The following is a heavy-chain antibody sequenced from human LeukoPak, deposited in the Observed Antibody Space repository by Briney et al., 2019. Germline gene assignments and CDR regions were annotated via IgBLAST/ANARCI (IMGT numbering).Heavy chain of an antibody. CDR1: GGSISSYY. CDR2: IYTSGST. V-gene: IGHV4-4*09. D-gene: IGHD1-26*01. Sequence: SETLSLTCTVSGGSISSYYWSWIRQPPGKGLEWIGYIYTSGSTNYNPSLKSRVTISVDTSKNQFSLKLSSVTAADAAVYYCARREKDWFDPWGQGTLVTVSS. J-gene: IGHJ5*02. CDR3: ARREKDWFDP.